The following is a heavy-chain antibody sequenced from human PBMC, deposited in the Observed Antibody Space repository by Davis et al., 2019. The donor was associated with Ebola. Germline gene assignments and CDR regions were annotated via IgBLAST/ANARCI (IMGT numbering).Heavy chain of an antibody. Sequence: AASVKVSCKVSGYTLTELSMHWVRQAPGKGLEWMGGFDPEDGETIYAQKLQGRVTMTTDTSTSTAYMELRSLRSDDTAVYYCARGNSNYDDFDYWGQGTLVTVSS. CDR3: ARGNSNYDDFDY. CDR1: GYTLTELS. V-gene: IGHV1-24*01. J-gene: IGHJ4*02. CDR2: FDPEDGET. D-gene: IGHD4-11*01.